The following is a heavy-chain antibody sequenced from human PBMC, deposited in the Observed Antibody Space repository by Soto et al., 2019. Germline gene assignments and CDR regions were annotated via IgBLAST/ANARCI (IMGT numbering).Heavy chain of an antibody. CDR3: ATKGGGYYFGFDP. V-gene: IGHV3-11*01. CDR2: ISSGGTTI. D-gene: IGHD3-22*01. J-gene: IGHJ5*02. Sequence: PGGSLRLSCAASGFTFSDYYMSWIRQAPGKGLEWVSYISSGGTTIYYADSVKGRFTISRDDAKNSLYLQMNSLRAEDTAVYFCATKGGGYYFGFDPWGQGTLVTVYS. CDR1: GFTFSDYY.